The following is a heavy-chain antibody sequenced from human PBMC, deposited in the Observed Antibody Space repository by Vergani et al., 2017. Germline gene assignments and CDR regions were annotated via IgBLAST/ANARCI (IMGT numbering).Heavy chain of an antibody. CDR2: FYSGGST. D-gene: IGHD6-13*01. CDR3: ARWGQQLVFGAFDI. Sequence: VQLVESGGGLVKPGGSLRLSCAASGFTFSDHYMSWVRQAPGKGLECVSGFYSGGSTYYADSVKGRFPISRDNFKNTLYLQMNSLRAEDTAVYYCARWGQQLVFGAFDIWGQGTMVTVSS. J-gene: IGHJ3*02. CDR1: GFTFSDHY. V-gene: IGHV3-66*01.